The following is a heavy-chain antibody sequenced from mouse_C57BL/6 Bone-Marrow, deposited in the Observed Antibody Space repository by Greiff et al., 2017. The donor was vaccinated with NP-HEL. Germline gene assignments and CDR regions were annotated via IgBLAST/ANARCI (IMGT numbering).Heavy chain of an antibody. Sequence: QVQLQQPGAELVMPGASVKLSCKASGYTFTSYWMHWVKQRPGQGLEWIGEIDPSDSYTNYNQKFKGKSTLTVDKSSSTAYMQLSSLTSEDSAVYYCAREGITTVVDYWYFDVGGTGTTVTVSS. D-gene: IGHD1-1*01. V-gene: IGHV1-69*01. CDR3: AREGITTVVDYWYFDV. CDR1: GYTFTSYW. J-gene: IGHJ1*03. CDR2: IDPSDSYT.